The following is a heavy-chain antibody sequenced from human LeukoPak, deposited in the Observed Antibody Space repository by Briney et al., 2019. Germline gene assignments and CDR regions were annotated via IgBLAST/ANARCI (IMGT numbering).Heavy chain of an antibody. V-gene: IGHV3-33*08. CDR1: GFTFSSYA. J-gene: IGHJ4*02. D-gene: IGHD5-18*01. CDR3: AKGNSYGYPRGFYYFHY. Sequence: GGSLRLSCAASGFTFSSYAMNWVREAPGKGLEWVVVIWYDGSNKYYADSVKGRFTISRDNSKNTLYLQMNSLRAEDTAVYYCAKGNSYGYPRGFYYFHYWGQGTLVTLSS. CDR2: IWYDGSNK.